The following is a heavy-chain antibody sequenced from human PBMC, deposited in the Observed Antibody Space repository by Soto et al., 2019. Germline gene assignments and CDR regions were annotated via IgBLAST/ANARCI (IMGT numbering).Heavy chain of an antibody. D-gene: IGHD6-19*01. J-gene: IGHJ3*02. CDR2: IYYSGST. Sequence: QVQLQESGPGLVKPSQTLSLTCTVSGGSISSGGYYWSWIRQHPGKGLEWIGYIYYSGSTYYNPSLKSRVTISVDTSKNQFSLKLSSVTAADTAVYYCAARIAVAEWPDAFDIWGQGTMVTVSS. CDR1: GGSISSGGYY. CDR3: AARIAVAEWPDAFDI. V-gene: IGHV4-31*03.